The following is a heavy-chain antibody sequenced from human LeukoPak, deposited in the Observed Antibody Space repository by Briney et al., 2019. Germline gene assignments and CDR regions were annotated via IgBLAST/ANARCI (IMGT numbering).Heavy chain of an antibody. CDR2: INHSGST. CDR1: GGSFSGYY. J-gene: IGHJ4*02. CDR3: ARSATYYYDSSGYYSV. D-gene: IGHD3-22*01. Sequence: PSETLSLTCAVYGGSFSGYYWSWIRQPPGKGLEWIGEINHSGSTNYNPSLKSRVTISVDTSKNQFSLKLSSVTAADTAVYYCARSATYYYDSSGYYSVWGQGTLVTVSS. V-gene: IGHV4-34*01.